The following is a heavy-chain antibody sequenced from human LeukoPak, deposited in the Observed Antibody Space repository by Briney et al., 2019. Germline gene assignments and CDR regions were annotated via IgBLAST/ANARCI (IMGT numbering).Heavy chain of an antibody. CDR3: ARRRNGDYGGYYYYMDV. CDR1: GGSISSSNW. Sequence: EASETLSLTCAVSGGSISSSNWWSWVRQPPGKGLEWIGEIYHSGSTNYSPSFQGQVTISADKSISTAYLQWSSLKASDTAMYYCARRRNGDYGGYYYYMDVWGKGTTVTVSS. J-gene: IGHJ6*03. CDR2: IYHSGST. V-gene: IGHV4-4*02. D-gene: IGHD4-17*01.